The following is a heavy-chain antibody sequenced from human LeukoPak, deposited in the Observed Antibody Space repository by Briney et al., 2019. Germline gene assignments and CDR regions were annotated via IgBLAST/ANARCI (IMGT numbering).Heavy chain of an antibody. V-gene: IGHV4-59*01. CDR3: ARASVTYYYYYYMDV. Sequence: SETLSLTCTVSGGSISSYYWSWIRQPPGKGLEWIGYIYYSGSTNYNPSLKSRVTISVDMSKDQFSLKLSSVTAADTAVYYCARASVTYYYYYYMDVWGKGTTVTVSS. CDR1: GGSISSYY. CDR2: IYYSGST. J-gene: IGHJ6*03. D-gene: IGHD4-11*01.